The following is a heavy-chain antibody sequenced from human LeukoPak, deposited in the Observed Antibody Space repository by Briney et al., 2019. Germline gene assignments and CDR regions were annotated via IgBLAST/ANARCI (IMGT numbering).Heavy chain of an antibody. CDR3: ARGGLRYFDWLPSHYYYGMDV. D-gene: IGHD3-9*01. CDR1: GGSISSYY. J-gene: IGHJ6*02. CDR2: IYTSGST. Sequence: SETLSLTCTVSGGSISSYYWSWIRQPAGKGLEWIGRIYTSGSTNYNPSLKSRVTMSVDTSKNQFSLKLSSVTAADTAVYYCARGGLRYFDWLPSHYYYGMDVWGQGTTVTVSS. V-gene: IGHV4-4*07.